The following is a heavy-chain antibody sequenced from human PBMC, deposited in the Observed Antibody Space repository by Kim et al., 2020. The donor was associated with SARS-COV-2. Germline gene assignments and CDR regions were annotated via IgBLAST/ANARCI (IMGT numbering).Heavy chain of an antibody. CDR3: MRDNGFQLDY. CDR1: GFTLSNFW. CDR2: IRQDGGDK. J-gene: IGHJ4*02. V-gene: IGHV3-7*03. Sequence: GGSLRLSCAASGFTLSNFWMTWVRQAPGKGLEWVANIRQDGGDKNHVDSVKGRFTISRDNAKNSLYLEMNSLRAEDTAVYYCMRDNGFQLDYWGQGALVTVSS. D-gene: IGHD2-8*01.